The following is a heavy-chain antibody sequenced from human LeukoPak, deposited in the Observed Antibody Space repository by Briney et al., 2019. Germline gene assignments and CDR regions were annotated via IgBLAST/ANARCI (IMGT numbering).Heavy chain of an antibody. CDR1: GGSISSHY. CDR2: IYYSGST. CDR3: ATQRGSIAAGWFDP. J-gene: IGHJ5*02. V-gene: IGHV4-59*11. D-gene: IGHD6-13*01. Sequence: SETLSLTCTVSGGSISSHYWSWIRQPPGKGLEWTGYIYYSGSTNYNPSLKSRVTISVDTSKNQFSLKLSSVTAADTAVYYCATQRGSIAAGWFDPWGQGTLVTVSS.